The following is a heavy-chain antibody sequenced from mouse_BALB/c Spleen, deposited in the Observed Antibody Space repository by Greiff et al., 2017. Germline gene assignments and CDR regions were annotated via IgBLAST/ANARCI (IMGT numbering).Heavy chain of an antibody. CDR3: TSYGGAY. CDR1: GFTFSNYW. CDR2: IRLKSNNYAT. J-gene: IGHJ3*01. Sequence: EVQLQQSGGGLVQPGGSMKLSCVASGFTFSNYWMNWVRQSPEKGLEWVAEIRLKSNNYATHYAESVKGRFTISRDDSKSSVYLQMNNLRAEDTGIYYCTSYGGAYWGQGTLVTVSA. V-gene: IGHV6-6*02. D-gene: IGHD1-2*01.